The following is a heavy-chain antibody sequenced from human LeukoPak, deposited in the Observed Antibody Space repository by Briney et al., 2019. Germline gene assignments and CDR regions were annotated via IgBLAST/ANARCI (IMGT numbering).Heavy chain of an antibody. CDR1: GGSIISTNYY. D-gene: IGHD3-22*01. Sequence: SETLSLTCTVSGGSIISTNYYWGWIRQPPGKGLEWIGSIYYSGGIYYNPSLKSRVTISVDTSKNQFSLKLSSVTAADTAVYYCARETRRTRYDTSGYYDYWGQGTLFTVSS. V-gene: IGHV4-39*01. CDR3: ARETRRTRYDTSGYYDY. J-gene: IGHJ4*02. CDR2: IYYSGGI.